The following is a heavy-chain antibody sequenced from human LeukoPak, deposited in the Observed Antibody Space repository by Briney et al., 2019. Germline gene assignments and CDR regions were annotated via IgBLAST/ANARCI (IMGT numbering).Heavy chain of an antibody. D-gene: IGHD3-10*01. Sequence: SVKVSCKASGGTFSSYAISWVRQAPGQGLEWMGGIIPIFGTANYAQKFQGRVTITTDESTSTAYMELSSLRSDDTAVFYCATEGFYGSGSAAPFENWGQGTLLSVSS. CDR2: IIPIFGTA. CDR3: ATEGFYGSGSAAPFEN. V-gene: IGHV1-69*05. J-gene: IGHJ4*02. CDR1: GGTFSSYA.